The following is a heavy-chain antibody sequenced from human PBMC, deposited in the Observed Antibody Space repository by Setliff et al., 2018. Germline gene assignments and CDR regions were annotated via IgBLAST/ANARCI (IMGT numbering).Heavy chain of an antibody. D-gene: IGHD3-22*01. CDR1: GFSLGNARMG. V-gene: IGHV2-26*01. CDR3: ARAYYDSSGYYPLVY. Sequence: SGPTLVNPTETLTLTCTVSGFSLGNARMGVSWIRQPPGKALEWLAHIFSNDEKSYSTSLKSRLTISKDTSKSQVVLTMTNMDPVDTATYYCARAYYDSSGYYPLVYWGQGTLVTVSS. J-gene: IGHJ4*02. CDR2: IFSNDEK.